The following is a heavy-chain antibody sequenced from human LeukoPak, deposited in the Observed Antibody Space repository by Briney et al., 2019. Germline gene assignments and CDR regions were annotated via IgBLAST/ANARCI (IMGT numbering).Heavy chain of an antibody. J-gene: IGHJ4*02. D-gene: IGHD6-13*01. CDR3: ARAAAAGFDY. Sequence: SETLSLTCTVSGGSISSYYWSWIRQPPGKGLEWIGEINHSGSTNYNPSLKSRVTISVDTSKNQFSLKLSSVTAADTAVYYCARAAAAGFDYWGQGTLVTVSS. V-gene: IGHV4-34*01. CDR1: GGSISSYY. CDR2: INHSGST.